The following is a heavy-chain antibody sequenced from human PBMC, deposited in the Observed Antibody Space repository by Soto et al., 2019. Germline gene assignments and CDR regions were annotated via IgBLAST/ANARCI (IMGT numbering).Heavy chain of an antibody. CDR2: IYSGGST. J-gene: IGHJ3*02. CDR1: GFTVSSNY. V-gene: IGHV3-53*01. CDR3: ARGGDSSSWYAFDI. D-gene: IGHD6-13*01. Sequence: GGSLRLSCAASGFTVSSNYMSWVRQAPGKGLEWVSVIYSGGSTYYADSVKGRFTISRDNSKNTLYLQMNSLRAEATAVYYCARGGDSSSWYAFDIWGQGTMVTVS.